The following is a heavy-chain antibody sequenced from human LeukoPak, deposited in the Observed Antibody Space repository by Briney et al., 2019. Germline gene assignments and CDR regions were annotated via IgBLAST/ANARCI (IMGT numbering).Heavy chain of an antibody. CDR3: ARGRYESRVWPKSRYDYYHYMDV. V-gene: IGHV1-3*03. J-gene: IGHJ6*03. D-gene: IGHD3-3*01. CDR1: GYTFTSYT. Sequence: ASVKVSCKASGYTFTSYTIHWVRQAPGQRLEWMGWINASNGNTKYSQEFQDRATITRDTSASTAYMELSSLRSEDMAVYYCARGRYESRVWPKSRYDYYHYMDVWGKGTTVTVSS. CDR2: INASNGNT.